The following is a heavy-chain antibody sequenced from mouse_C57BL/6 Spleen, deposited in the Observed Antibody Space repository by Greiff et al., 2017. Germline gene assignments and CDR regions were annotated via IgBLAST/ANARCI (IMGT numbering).Heavy chain of an antibody. J-gene: IGHJ3*01. D-gene: IGHD3-2*02. V-gene: IGHV1-69*01. CDR2: IDPSDSYT. Sequence: QVQLQQPGAELVMPGASVKLSCKASGYTFTSYWMHWVKQRPGQGLEWIGEIDPSDSYTNYNQKFKGKSTLTVDKSSSTAYMQLSSLTSEDSAVYYCARSGVDLGGSGYVGFAYWGQGTLVTVSA. CDR3: ARSGVDLGGSGYVGFAY. CDR1: GYTFTSYW.